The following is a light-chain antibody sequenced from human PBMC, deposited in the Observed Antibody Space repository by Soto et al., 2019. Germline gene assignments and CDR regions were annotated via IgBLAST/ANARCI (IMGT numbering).Light chain of an antibody. CDR1: QSVLYSSNNKSY. Sequence: DIVMTQSPDSLAVSLGERATINCKSSQSVLYSSNNKSYLAWYQQRPGQPPKLLIYWASTRESGVPDRFSGSGSGTDFTLTITSLQAEDVADYYCQQYESTPPTFGHGTKLEIK. J-gene: IGKJ2*01. CDR3: QQYESTPPT. V-gene: IGKV4-1*01. CDR2: WAS.